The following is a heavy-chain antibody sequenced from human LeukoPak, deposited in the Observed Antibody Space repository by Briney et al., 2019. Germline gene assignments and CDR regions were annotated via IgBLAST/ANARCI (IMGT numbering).Heavy chain of an antibody. D-gene: IGHD3-10*01. CDR2: IYPGDSDT. J-gene: IGHJ4*02. CDR1: GYSFTSYW. Sequence: GESLKISCKVSGYSFTSYWIGWVRQMPGKGLEWMGIIYPGDSDTRYSPSFQGQVTISADKSISTAYLQWSSLKASDTAMYYCARQMKTYYYGSGSSPLDYWGQGTLVTVSS. CDR3: ARQMKTYYYGSGSSPLDY. V-gene: IGHV5-51*01.